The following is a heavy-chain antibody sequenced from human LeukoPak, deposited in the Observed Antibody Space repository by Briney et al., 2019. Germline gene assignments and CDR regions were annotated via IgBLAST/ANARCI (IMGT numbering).Heavy chain of an antibody. CDR2: ISGSGDST. J-gene: IGHJ3*02. CDR3: ARDNFWSGSDAFDI. D-gene: IGHD3-3*01. Sequence: PGGTLRLSCVVSGFTFSSYSMSWVRQAPGKGLEWVSAISGSGDSTYYADSVKGRFTISRDNSKNTLYLQMNSLRAEDTAVYYCARDNFWSGSDAFDIWGQGTMVTVSS. V-gene: IGHV3-23*01. CDR1: GFTFSSYS.